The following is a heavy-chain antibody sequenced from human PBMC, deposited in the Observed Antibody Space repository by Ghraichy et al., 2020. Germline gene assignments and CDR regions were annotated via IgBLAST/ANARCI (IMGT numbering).Heavy chain of an antibody. V-gene: IGHV3-21*01. CDR1: KFTLSSYG. CDR3: ARDSDFWNGMDV. Sequence: GFLRLSCAASKFTLSSYGMNWVRQAPGKGLEWVSCISRSSSYPHYADSVKGRFTISRGNAKNSLYLQMNSLRVEDTAVYYCARDSDFWNGMDVWGQGTTVTVSS. CDR2: ISRSSSYP. J-gene: IGHJ6*02. D-gene: IGHD3-3*01.